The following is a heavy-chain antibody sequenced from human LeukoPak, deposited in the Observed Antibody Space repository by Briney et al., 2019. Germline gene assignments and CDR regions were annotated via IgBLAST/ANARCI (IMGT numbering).Heavy chain of an antibody. CDR1: GGSISSYY. CDR3: AREAAPSEGYDFWSGYYTNGMDV. CDR2: IYYSGST. V-gene: IGHV4-59*01. D-gene: IGHD3-3*01. J-gene: IGHJ6*02. Sequence: SETPSLTCTVSGGSISSYYWSWIRQPPGKGLEWIGYIYYSGSTNYNPSLKSRVTISVDTSKNQFSLKLSSVTAADTAVYYCAREAAPSEGYDFWSGYYTNGMDVWGQGTTVTVSS.